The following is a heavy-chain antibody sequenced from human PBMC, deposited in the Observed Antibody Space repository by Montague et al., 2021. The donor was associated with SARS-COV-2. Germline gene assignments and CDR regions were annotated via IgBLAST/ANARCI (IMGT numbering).Heavy chain of an antibody. D-gene: IGHD3-10*01. CDR1: GFTFGDYA. Sequence: SLRLSCAGSGFTFGDYAMSWVRQAPGKGLEWVGFIRSKGYGGTKGYAASVKGRFTIARDDPKSIAYLQMNSLKTEDTAVYYCSRVRDYYGSGSYYFASWGKGPLVT. J-gene: IGHJ4*02. V-gene: IGHV3-49*04. CDR2: IRSKGYGGTK. CDR3: SRVRDYYGSGSYYFAS.